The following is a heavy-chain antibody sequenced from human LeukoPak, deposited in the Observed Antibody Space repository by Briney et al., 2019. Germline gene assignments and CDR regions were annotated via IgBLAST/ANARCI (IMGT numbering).Heavy chain of an antibody. CDR2: IYTSGST. V-gene: IGHV4-61*02. Sequence: SETLSLTCTVSGGSISGGSYYWSWIRQPAGKGLEWIGRIYTSGSTNYNPSLKSRVTISVDTSKNQFSLKLSSVTAADTAVYYCARSPYYDFFPYYFDYWGQGTLVTVSS. D-gene: IGHD3-3*01. CDR1: GGSISGGSYY. CDR3: ARSPYYDFFPYYFDY. J-gene: IGHJ4*02.